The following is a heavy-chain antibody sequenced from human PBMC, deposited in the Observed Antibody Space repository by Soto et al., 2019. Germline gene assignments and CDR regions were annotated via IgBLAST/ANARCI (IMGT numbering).Heavy chain of an antibody. Sequence: QVQLVQSGAEVKKPGASVKVSCKASGYTFTSYAMHWVRQAPGQRLEWMGWINAGNGNTKYSQKSQGRVTITRDTAPSTAYMELSSLRSEDTAVYYCARSLGVGASYYFQHWGQGTLVTVSS. CDR1: GYTFTSYA. CDR3: ARSLGVGASYYFQH. CDR2: INAGNGNT. J-gene: IGHJ1*01. V-gene: IGHV1-3*01. D-gene: IGHD1-26*01.